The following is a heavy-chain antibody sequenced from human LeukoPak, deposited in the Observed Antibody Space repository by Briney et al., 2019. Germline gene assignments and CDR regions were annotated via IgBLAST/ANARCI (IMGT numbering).Heavy chain of an antibody. D-gene: IGHD5-18*01. CDR1: GFTFSSYG. CDR3: AKEGRGYSYGYSYFDY. Sequence: GGSLRLSCAASGFTFSSYGMHWVRQAPGKGLEWVAVIWYDGSNKYYADSVKGRFTISRDNSKNTLYLQMNSLRAEDTAVYHCAKEGRGYSYGYSYFDYWGQGTLVTVSS. V-gene: IGHV3-33*06. J-gene: IGHJ4*02. CDR2: IWYDGSNK.